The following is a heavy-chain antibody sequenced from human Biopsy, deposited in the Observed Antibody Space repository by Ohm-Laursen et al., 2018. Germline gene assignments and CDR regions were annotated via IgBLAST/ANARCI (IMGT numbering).Heavy chain of an antibody. J-gene: IGHJ2*01. CDR2: VYYTGST. V-gene: IGHV4-59*01. CDR1: GDSISSYY. CDR3: ARDRGYYSDRTVPGYFDL. D-gene: IGHD3-22*01. Sequence: SETLSLTCTVSGDSISSYYWSWIRQPPGKGLEWIGYVYYTGSTAYNPSLQSRVTISVDTSKNHFSLRLRSVTPADTALYYCARDRGYYSDRTVPGYFDLWGRGTLVTGSS.